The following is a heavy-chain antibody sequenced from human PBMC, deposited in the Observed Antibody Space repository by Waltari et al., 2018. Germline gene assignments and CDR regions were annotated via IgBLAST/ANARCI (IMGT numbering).Heavy chain of an antibody. Sequence: QLQLQESGPGLVKPSETLSLTCSVSGGSISSTSYYWGWIRQPPGKGLEWIGSFPYEANTNTNPSLKSRITISVDTSKNQFSLQLRSVTAADTAIYYCARPGRVGGGSLMGLDYWGQGTLVTVSS. D-gene: IGHD2-15*01. V-gene: IGHV4-39*01. CDR1: GGSISSTSYY. J-gene: IGHJ4*02. CDR2: FPYEANT. CDR3: ARPGRVGGGSLMGLDY.